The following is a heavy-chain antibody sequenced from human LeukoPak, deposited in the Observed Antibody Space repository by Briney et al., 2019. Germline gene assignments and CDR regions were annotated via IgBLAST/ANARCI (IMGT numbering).Heavy chain of an antibody. CDR3: ARAEGMVFLYHPRSYGMDV. Sequence: GGSLRLSCAASGFTFICYSMNWVRQAPGKGLEWVSPISSISSYIYLADSMKGRFTISRENAKNSLYPQLNSLRADDTAVYYCARAEGMVFLYHPRSYGMDVWGQGTTVTVS. J-gene: IGHJ6*02. CDR1: GFTFICYS. CDR2: ISSISSYI. V-gene: IGHV3-21*01. D-gene: IGHD3-10*01.